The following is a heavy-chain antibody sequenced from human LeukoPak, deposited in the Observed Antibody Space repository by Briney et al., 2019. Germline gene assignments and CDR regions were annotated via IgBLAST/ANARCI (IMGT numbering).Heavy chain of an antibody. V-gene: IGHV1-18*01. Sequence: GASVKVSCKASGYTFTRYGMSWVRQAPGQGLEWMGWISGSNGNTNYAQKFQGRVTVTRDTSISTAYMDLSRLRSDDTAVYYCARAGVWDYSDSSGYHNAAFDIWGQGTMVTVSS. CDR2: ISGSNGNT. CDR3: ARAGVWDYSDSSGYHNAAFDI. D-gene: IGHD3-22*01. J-gene: IGHJ3*02. CDR1: GYTFTRYG.